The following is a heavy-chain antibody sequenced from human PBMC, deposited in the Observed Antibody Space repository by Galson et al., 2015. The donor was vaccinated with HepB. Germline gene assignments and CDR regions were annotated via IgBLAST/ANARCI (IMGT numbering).Heavy chain of an antibody. J-gene: IGHJ4*02. V-gene: IGHV1-46*01. Sequence: SVKVSCKASGYTFTSYYMHWVRQAPGQGLEWMGIINPSGGSTSYAQKFQGRVTMTRDTSTSTVYMELSSLRSEDTAVYYCARGGGVEDLEQWLVLPAYWGQGTLVTVSS. CDR1: GYTFTSYY. D-gene: IGHD6-19*01. CDR3: ARGGGVEDLEQWLVLPAY. CDR2: INPSGGST.